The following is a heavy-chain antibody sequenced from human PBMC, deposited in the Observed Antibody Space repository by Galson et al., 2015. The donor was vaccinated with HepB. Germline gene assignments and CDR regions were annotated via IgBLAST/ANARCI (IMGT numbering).Heavy chain of an antibody. V-gene: IGHV4-34*01. CDR2: INHSGST. Sequence: ATLSLTCAVYGGSFSGYYWSWIRQPPGKGLEWIGEINHSGSTNYNPSLKSRVTISVDTSKNQFSLKLSSVTAADTAVYYCARGPPSLRRYGSGSYYNFWGQGTLVAVSS. D-gene: IGHD3-10*01. CDR1: GGSFSGYY. J-gene: IGHJ4*02. CDR3: ARGPPSLRRYGSGSYYNF.